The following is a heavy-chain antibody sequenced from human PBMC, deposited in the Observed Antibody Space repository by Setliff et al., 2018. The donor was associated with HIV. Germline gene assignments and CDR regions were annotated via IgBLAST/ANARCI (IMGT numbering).Heavy chain of an antibody. Sequence: SETLSLTCTVSGGTISSYYWSWSRQPPGKGLEWIGYIYTSWSTNSNPSLTSRVPVSVDTSKNQFPLKLNSVTAADTDVYYCSRRLNYSGSGNYPGAFDIWGHGTMVTVSS. J-gene: IGHJ3*02. V-gene: IGHV4-4*09. D-gene: IGHD3-10*01. CDR2: IYTSWST. CDR3: SRRLNYSGSGNYPGAFDI. CDR1: GGTISSYY.